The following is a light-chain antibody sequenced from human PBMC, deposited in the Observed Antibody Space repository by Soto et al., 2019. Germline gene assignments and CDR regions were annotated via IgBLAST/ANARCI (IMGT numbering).Light chain of an antibody. CDR3: ASYTTSHTRV. Sequence: QSALTQPASVSGSPGQSITISCTGSNSDIGAYNYVSWYQQHPGKAPRLIIFEVNDRPSGVSHRFSGSKSGNTASLTLSGLQAEDEAHYYGASYTTSHTRVFGGGTKLTVL. J-gene: IGLJ3*02. CDR2: EVN. V-gene: IGLV2-14*01. CDR1: NSDIGAYNY.